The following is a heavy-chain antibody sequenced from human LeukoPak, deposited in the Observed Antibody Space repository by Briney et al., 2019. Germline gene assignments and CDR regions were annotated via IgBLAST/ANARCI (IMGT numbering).Heavy chain of an antibody. V-gene: IGHV3-53*01. D-gene: IGHD1-26*01. Sequence: PGGSLRLSCAASGFTVSNNRLSWVRQAPGMGLEWASTIYSDGNTYYPDSVKGRFTISRDGSKNTLYLQLNSLRTEDTAIYYCVREREGSNSEHWGQGTLVTVSS. CDR3: VREREGSNSEH. J-gene: IGHJ1*01. CDR2: IYSDGNT. CDR1: GFTVSNNR.